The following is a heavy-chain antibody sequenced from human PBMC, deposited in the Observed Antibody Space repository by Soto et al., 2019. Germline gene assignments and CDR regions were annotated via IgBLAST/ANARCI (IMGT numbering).Heavy chain of an antibody. Sequence: GASLKISCKTSGFAFSNSWVGWVRQMPGKGFEWMGITYPGDSATKYSPSFQGHVTISSDKSTNTAYLQWSSLRASDTAIYCCAASHRHDTDPLWHYWGQGTLVTVSS. V-gene: IGHV5-51*01. CDR3: AASHRHDTDPLWHY. J-gene: IGHJ4*02. CDR1: GFAFSNSW. CDR2: TYPGDSAT. D-gene: IGHD3-22*01.